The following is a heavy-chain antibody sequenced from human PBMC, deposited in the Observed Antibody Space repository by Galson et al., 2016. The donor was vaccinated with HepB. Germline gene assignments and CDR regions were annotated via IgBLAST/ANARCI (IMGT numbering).Heavy chain of an antibody. D-gene: IGHD5-18*01. J-gene: IGHJ4*02. CDR3: ASDPRQWQRGYNYGFEY. Sequence: SLRLSCAASGFTFRTYGMHWVRQAPGKGLEWVAVISYDGDTKYHADSVNGRFTISRDNSKNTLYLQMHRLRFEDTAVYYCASDPRQWQRGYNYGFEYWGQGTLVSVSS. CDR1: GFTFRTYG. V-gene: IGHV3-30*03. CDR2: ISYDGDTK.